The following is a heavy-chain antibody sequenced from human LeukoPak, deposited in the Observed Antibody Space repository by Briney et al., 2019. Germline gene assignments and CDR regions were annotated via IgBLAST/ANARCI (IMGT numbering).Heavy chain of an antibody. CDR2: ISSSGSTI. V-gene: IGHV3-48*03. CDR1: GFTFSSYE. D-gene: IGHD6-13*01. CDR3: AKDSGPYSSTWDDAFDI. J-gene: IGHJ3*02. Sequence: GGSLRLSCAASGFTFSSYEMNWVRQAPGKGLEWVSYISSSGSTIYYADSVKGRFTISRDNSKNTLYLQMNSLRAEDTAVYYCAKDSGPYSSTWDDAFDIWGQGTLVTVSS.